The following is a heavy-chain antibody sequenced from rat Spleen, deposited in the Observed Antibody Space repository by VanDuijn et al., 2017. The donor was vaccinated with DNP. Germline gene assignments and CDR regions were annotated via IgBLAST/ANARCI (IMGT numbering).Heavy chain of an antibody. Sequence: QVQLRESGPGLVQPSQTLSLTCTVSGFSLPFYHVHWVRQPPGKGLEWMGVIWSNGDTSYNSVLKSRLSITRDTSRSQLFLEMNGLQAEDTATYYCSRGDYSYWGQGVLVTVSS. CDR1: GFSLPFYH. CDR2: IWSNGDT. CDR3: SRGDYSY. D-gene: IGHD1-7*01. V-gene: IGHV2-32*01. J-gene: IGHJ2*01.